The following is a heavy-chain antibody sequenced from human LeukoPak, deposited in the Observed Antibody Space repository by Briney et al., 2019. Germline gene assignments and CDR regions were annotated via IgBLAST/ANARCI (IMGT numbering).Heavy chain of an antibody. CDR1: GGSISDYY. CDR2: MDYSGSA. Sequence: SETLSLTCSVSGGSISDYYWSWIRLSPGTGLEWIGYMDYSGSAAYNPSLRGRVTISIDTSKKQFSLEVTSVTAADTAVYFCARRKRGSGGPFDSWGHGTLVTVSS. D-gene: IGHD6-19*01. V-gene: IGHV4-59*08. J-gene: IGHJ4*01. CDR3: ARRKRGSGGPFDS.